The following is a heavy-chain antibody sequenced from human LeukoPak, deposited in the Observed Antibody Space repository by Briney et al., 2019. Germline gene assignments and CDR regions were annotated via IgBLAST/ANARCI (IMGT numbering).Heavy chain of an antibody. CDR2: ISYDGSNK. CDR3: ATPAVEMATISFFDY. CDR1: GFTFSSYA. D-gene: IGHD5-24*01. Sequence: GRSLRLSCAASGFTFSSYAMHWVRQAPGKGLEWVAVISYDGSNKYYADSVKGRFTISRDNSKNTLYLQMNSPRAEDTAVYYCATPAVEMATISFFDYWGQGTLVTVSS. V-gene: IGHV3-30*04. J-gene: IGHJ4*02.